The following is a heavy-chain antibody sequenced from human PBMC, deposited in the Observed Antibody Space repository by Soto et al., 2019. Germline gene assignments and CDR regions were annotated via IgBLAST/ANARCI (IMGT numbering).Heavy chain of an antibody. CDR1: GFTFSSYA. CDR3: AKQHYDFWIGLDY. D-gene: IGHD3-3*01. V-gene: IGHV3-64*04. Sequence: GGALRLSCSASGFTFSSYAMHWVRQAPGKGLEYVSAIISNGGSTYYADSVKGRFTISRENSKNTLYLKMNSRRAEDTVVYYCAKQHYDFWIGLDYWGQGTLVTVSS. CDR2: IISNGGST. J-gene: IGHJ4*02.